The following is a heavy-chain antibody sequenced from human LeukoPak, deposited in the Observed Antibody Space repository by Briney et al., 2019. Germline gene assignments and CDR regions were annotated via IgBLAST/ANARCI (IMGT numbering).Heavy chain of an antibody. CDR3: GMSGDRVPLQDDVFDV. CDR2: IYPGDSGP. Sequence: GESLKISCKVSGYSFTSYCIGWVRQMPGKGLEWMGIIYPGDSGPTYSPSFQGQVTTSVDKSINTAYLQWSSLQASDTAMYYCGMSGDRVPLQDDVFDVWGQGTMVIVST. D-gene: IGHD1-26*01. V-gene: IGHV5-51*01. J-gene: IGHJ3*01. CDR1: GYSFTSYC.